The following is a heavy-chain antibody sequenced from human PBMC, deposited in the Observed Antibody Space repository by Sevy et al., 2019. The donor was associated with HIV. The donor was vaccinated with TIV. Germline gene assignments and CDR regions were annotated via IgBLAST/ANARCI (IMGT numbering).Heavy chain of an antibody. CDR2: INPGNGNT. D-gene: IGHD2-2*01. CDR3: ARSVIPTAIFDY. Sequence: ASVKVSCKASGYTFTSYAIHWVRQAPGQRLEWMGWINPGNGNTIYSQKFQGRVTITRDTSASTTYMELSSLRSEDTAVYYCARSVIPTAIFDYWGRGTLVTVSS. J-gene: IGHJ4*02. CDR1: GYTFTSYA. V-gene: IGHV1-3*01.